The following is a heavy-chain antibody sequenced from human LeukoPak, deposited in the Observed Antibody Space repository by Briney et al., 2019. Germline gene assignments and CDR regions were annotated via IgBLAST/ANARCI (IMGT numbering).Heavy chain of an antibody. CDR1: GFTFSNYW. V-gene: IGHV3-74*01. CDR3: ARVGGESPRWFDP. Sequence: GGSLRLSCAASGFTFSNYWMHCVRQAPGKGLVWVAHINSDGTTTRYADSVKGRFTISRDNPKNMLYLQISSLTAEDAAVYYCARVGGESPRWFDPWGQGTLVTVSS. J-gene: IGHJ5*02. D-gene: IGHD3-10*01. CDR2: INSDGTTT.